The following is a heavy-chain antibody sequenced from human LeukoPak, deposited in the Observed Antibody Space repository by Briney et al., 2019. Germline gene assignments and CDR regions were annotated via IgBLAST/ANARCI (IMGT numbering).Heavy chain of an antibody. V-gene: IGHV3-23*01. CDR1: GFTFSSYA. J-gene: IGHJ4*02. Sequence: GGSLRLSCAASGFTFSSYAMSWVRQAPGKGLEWVSTISGSGGSPYYADSVKGWFTISRDNSKNTLYLQMNSLRAEDTAVYYCAKDGNGGQTGVFDYWGQGTLVTVSS. CDR3: AKDGNGGQTGVFDY. CDR2: ISGSGGSP. D-gene: IGHD4-23*01.